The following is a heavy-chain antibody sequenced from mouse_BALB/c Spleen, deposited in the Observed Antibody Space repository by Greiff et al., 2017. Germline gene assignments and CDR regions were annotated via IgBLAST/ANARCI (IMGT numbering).Heavy chain of an antibody. D-gene: IGHD2-4*01. J-gene: IGHJ3*01. Sequence: VQLKESGGGLVQPGGSRKLSCAASGFTFSSFGMHWVRQAPEKGLEWVAYISSGSSTIYYADTVTGRFTISRDNPKNTLFLQMTSLRSEDTAMYYCARSDYDGSFAYWGQGTLVTVSA. V-gene: IGHV5-17*02. CDR3: ARSDYDGSFAY. CDR2: ISSGSSTI. CDR1: GFTFSSFG.